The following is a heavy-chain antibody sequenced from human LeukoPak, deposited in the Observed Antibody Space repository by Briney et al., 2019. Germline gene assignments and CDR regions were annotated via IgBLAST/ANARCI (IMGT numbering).Heavy chain of an antibody. D-gene: IGHD3-10*01. V-gene: IGHV3-11*01. CDR1: GFTFSSYW. CDR2: ISDSAINT. CDR3: AAYYGSGSVNYYRGMDI. J-gene: IGHJ6*02. Sequence: GGSLRLSCAASGFTFSSYWMSWIRQTPGKGLEWISYISDSAINTHYADSVKGRFTISRDNAKKLLVLEMKSLRSEDTAVYYCAAYYGSGSVNYYRGMDIWGQGTTVTVSS.